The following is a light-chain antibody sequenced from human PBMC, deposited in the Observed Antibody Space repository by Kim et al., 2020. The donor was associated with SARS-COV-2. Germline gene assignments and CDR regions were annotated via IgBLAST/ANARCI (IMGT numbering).Light chain of an antibody. J-gene: IGLJ2*01. Sequence: LTQPASVSGSPGQSITISCTGTSSDIGLYDFVSWYQQYPGKAPKLIISDVSNRPSGISYRFSGSKSGNTASLTISGLQADDEADYYCSSHAAISTVVFGGGTQLTVL. CDR2: DVS. CDR1: SSDIGLYDF. V-gene: IGLV2-14*03. CDR3: SSHAAISTVV.